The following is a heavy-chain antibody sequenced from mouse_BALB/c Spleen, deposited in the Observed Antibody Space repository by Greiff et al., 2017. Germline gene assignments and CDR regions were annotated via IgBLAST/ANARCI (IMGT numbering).Heavy chain of an antibody. V-gene: IGHV1-14*01. CDR1: GYTFTSYV. J-gene: IGHJ4*01. CDR3: ASYDYDRTYYYAMDY. Sequence: EVQLVESGPELVKPGASVKMSCKASGYTFTSYVMHWVKQKPGQGLEWIGYINPYNDGTKYNEKFKGKATLTSDKSSSTAYMELSSLTSEDSAVYYCASYDYDRTYYYAMDYWGQGTSVTVSS. CDR2: INPYNDGT. D-gene: IGHD2-4*01.